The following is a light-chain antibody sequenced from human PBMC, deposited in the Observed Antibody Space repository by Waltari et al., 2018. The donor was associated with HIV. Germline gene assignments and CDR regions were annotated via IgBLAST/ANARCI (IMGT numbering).Light chain of an antibody. J-gene: IGLJ1*01. V-gene: IGLV2-11*01. CDR2: DVN. CDR3: YVYGGANDSPV. CDR1: IGDIVRGHY. Sequence: APTPPHSVSGSPGQSVTIFCNGTIGDIVRGHYLSWYQHHPGKAPRRMIYDVNRRPPGVPGRFSGSRSGKTASLSISGLQPEDEAEYYCYVYGGANDSPVFGTGTKVTV.